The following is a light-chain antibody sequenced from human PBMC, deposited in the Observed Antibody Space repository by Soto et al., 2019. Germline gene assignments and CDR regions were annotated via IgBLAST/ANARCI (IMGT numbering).Light chain of an antibody. CDR1: SSKIRSNY. J-gene: IGLJ1*01. CDR3: AAWDDSLSGLYV. Sequence: QSVLTQPPSVSGTPGQRVTISCSGSSSKIRSNYVYWYQQLPGTAPKLLIYKNNQRPSGVPDRFSGSKSGTSASLAISGLRSEDEADYYCAAWDDSLSGLYVFGTGTKVTVL. V-gene: IGLV1-47*01. CDR2: KNN.